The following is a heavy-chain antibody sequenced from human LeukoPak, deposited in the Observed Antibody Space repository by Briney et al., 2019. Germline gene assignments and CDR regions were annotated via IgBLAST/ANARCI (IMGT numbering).Heavy chain of an antibody. D-gene: IGHD2-8*01. CDR2: INHSEGT. J-gene: IGHJ4*02. CDR1: GGSFSGYH. V-gene: IGHV4-34*01. Sequence: SETLSLTCAVYGGSFSGYHWSWIRQPPGKGLEWIGEINHSEGTNYNPSLKRRVTISVDTSKNQFSLKLTSVTPADTAVYYCARVNLLGYCTNGVCPGGGLPFDYWGQGTLVTVSS. CDR3: ARVNLLGYCTNGVCPGGGLPFDY.